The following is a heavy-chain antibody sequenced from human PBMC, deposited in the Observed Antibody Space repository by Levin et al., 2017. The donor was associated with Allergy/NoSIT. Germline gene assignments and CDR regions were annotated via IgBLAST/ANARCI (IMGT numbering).Heavy chain of an antibody. CDR1: AFTFSDYW. CDR2: IRQYGGET. CDR3: ARAETARFDY. V-gene: IGHV3-7*01. J-gene: IGHJ4*02. Sequence: GGSLRLSCAASAFTFSDYWGGWVRQAPGKGLEWVANIRQYGGETDHLDSVKGRFTISRDDAKNSLYLQMNSLRAEDTAVYYCARAETARFDYWRQGTRVTVSS. D-gene: IGHD5-18*01.